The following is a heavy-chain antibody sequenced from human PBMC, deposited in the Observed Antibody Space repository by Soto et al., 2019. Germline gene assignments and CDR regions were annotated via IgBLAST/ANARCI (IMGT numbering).Heavy chain of an antibody. CDR3: ARDTQWLAPRYYYGMDV. J-gene: IGHJ6*02. Sequence: QVQLVQSGAEVKKPGASVKVSCKASGYTFTSYGISWVRQAPGQGLEWMGWISAYNGNTNYAQKLQGRVTMTTDTSTSTAYMELRSRRSDDTAVYYCARDTQWLAPRYYYGMDVWGQGTAVTVSS. D-gene: IGHD6-19*01. V-gene: IGHV1-18*01. CDR2: ISAYNGNT. CDR1: GYTFTSYG.